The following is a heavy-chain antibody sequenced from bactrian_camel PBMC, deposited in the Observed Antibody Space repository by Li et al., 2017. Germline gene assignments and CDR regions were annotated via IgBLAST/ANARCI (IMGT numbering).Heavy chain of an antibody. CDR3: AADRRLWLCAVYGTSRASGRYLQV. V-gene: IGHV3S53*01. Sequence: HVQLVESGGGSVQPGGSLTLSCATSGYTHTLANALAWFRQAPGLEREGVAGLDPDGSTSYADSVKGRFTISKDNAKNTLYLQMNNLRPEDTGMYYCAADRRLWLCAVYGTSRASGRYLQVWGQGTQVTVS. CDR2: LDPDGST. D-gene: IGHD6*01. J-gene: IGHJ2*01. CDR1: GYTHTLANA.